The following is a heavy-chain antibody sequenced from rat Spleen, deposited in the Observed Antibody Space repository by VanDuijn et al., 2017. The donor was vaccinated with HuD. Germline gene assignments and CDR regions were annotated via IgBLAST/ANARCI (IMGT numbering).Heavy chain of an antibody. CDR3: TTSLD. J-gene: IGHJ2*01. V-gene: IGHV5-20*01. CDR2: ISYDGSST. CDR1: GFTFSNYD. Sequence: EVQLVESGGGLVQPGRSMKLSCAASGFTFSNYDMAWVRQAPTKGLEWVASISYDGSSTYYRDSVKGRFTISRDNAKSTLYLQMDSLRSEDTATYYCTTSLDWGQGVMVTVSS.